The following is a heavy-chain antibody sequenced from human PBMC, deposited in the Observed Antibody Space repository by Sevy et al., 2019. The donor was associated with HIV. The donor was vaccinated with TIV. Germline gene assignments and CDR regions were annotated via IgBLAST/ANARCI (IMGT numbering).Heavy chain of an antibody. CDR2: IYDSGRT. V-gene: IGHV4-38-2*01. Sequence: SETLSLSCSVSGYSISNGYFWGWIRQPPGKGLEGVGRIYDSGRTDSNQSLKSRLTMSIDTSKNQFSLRLTSLTAADTAVYYCARSPAGRYYFDYWGQGALVTVSS. J-gene: IGHJ4*02. CDR1: GYSISNGYF. CDR3: ARSPAGRYYFDY.